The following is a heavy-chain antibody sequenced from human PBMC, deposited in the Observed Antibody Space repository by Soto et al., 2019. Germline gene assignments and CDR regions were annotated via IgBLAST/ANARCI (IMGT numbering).Heavy chain of an antibody. CDR1: GFTFSTYA. J-gene: IGHJ6*02. Sequence: GGSLRLSCAASGFTFSTYAMSWVRQAPGKGLEWVSAISGSGSTYYADSVKGRFTISRDNSKNTLYLQMNSLRAEDTAVYYCAREGWLQLDYYYYGMDVWGQGTTVTVSS. CDR2: ISGSGST. CDR3: AREGWLQLDYYYYGMDV. V-gene: IGHV3-23*01. D-gene: IGHD5-12*01.